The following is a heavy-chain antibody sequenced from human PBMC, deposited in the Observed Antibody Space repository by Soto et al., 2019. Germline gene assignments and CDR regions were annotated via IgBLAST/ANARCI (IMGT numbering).Heavy chain of an antibody. J-gene: IGHJ4*02. CDR1: GYRFTNYW. V-gene: IGHV5-51*01. CDR2: IYPGDSDT. Sequence: HGESLKISCKGSGYRFTNYWIGWVRQMPGKGLEWMGIIYPGDSDTKYSPSFQGQVTISADKSISTAYLQWSSLKASDTAIYYCARMATIKGNFFDYWGQGTLVTVSS. CDR3: ARMATIKGNFFDY. D-gene: IGHD3-10*01.